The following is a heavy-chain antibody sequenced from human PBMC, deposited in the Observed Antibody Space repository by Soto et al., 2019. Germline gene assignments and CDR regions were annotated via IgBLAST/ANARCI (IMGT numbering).Heavy chain of an antibody. CDR2: ISSSGSYI. J-gene: IGHJ6*02. V-gene: IGHV3-21*01. D-gene: IGHD3-10*01. CDR3: VRDNSVLTVYGGKPYYAMDV. CDR1: GFTFRSYT. Sequence: GSPRLSCAASGFTFRSYTMQWVRQAPGKGLEWVSYISSSGSYIYYADSVKGRFTISRDNARNSLYLQMNSLRAEDTAVYYCVRDNSVLTVYGGKPYYAMDVWGQGTTVAVSS.